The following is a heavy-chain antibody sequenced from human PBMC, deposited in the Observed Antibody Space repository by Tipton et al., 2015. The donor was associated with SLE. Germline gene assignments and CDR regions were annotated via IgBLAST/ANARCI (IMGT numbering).Heavy chain of an antibody. CDR1: GGSISLYY. Sequence: TLSLTCTVSGGSISLYYWTWIRQPPGKGLQWIGSIYYSGDTNYNPSLKTRVTISLDTPKKQFSLRLSSVTAADTAVYYCVRDDGAGPYYYGMDVWGQGTTVTVSS. CDR2: IYYSGDT. D-gene: IGHD1-26*01. V-gene: IGHV4-59*01. J-gene: IGHJ6*02. CDR3: VRDDGAGPYYYGMDV.